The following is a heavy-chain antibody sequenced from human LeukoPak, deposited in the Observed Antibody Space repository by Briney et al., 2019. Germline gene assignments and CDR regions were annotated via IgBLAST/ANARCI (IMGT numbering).Heavy chain of an antibody. CDR2: IYHSGST. V-gene: IGHV4-4*02. CDR1: GGSISSSNW. D-gene: IGHD2-2*01. CDR3: ARYCSSTSCPDGGYYFDC. Sequence: SETLSLTCTVSGGSISSSNWWSWVRQPPGKGLEWIGEIYHSGSTNYNPSLKSRVTISVDTSKNQFSLKMSSVTAADTAVYYCARYCSSTSCPDGGYYFDCWGQGILVTVSS. J-gene: IGHJ4*02.